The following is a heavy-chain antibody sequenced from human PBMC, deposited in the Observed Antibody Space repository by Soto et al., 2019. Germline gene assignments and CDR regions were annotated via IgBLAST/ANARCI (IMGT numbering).Heavy chain of an antibody. CDR1: GGSISSSSYY. CDR3: ARDYYASGSYGWFDP. V-gene: IGHV4-39*01. Sequence: PSETLSLTCTVSGGSISSSSYYWGWIRQPPGKGLEWIASIYYSGTTYYNPSHKSRVTISVDTSKNQFSLNLTSVTAADTALYYCARDYYASGSYGWFDPWGQGSLVTVSS. J-gene: IGHJ5*02. D-gene: IGHD3-10*01. CDR2: IYYSGTT.